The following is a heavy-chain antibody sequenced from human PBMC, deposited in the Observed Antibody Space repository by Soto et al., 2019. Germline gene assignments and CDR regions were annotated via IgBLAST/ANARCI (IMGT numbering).Heavy chain of an antibody. CDR2: IIPIFGTA. J-gene: IGHJ4*02. CDR3: ARDLAPSDAVFDY. CDR1: GGTFSSYA. V-gene: IGHV1-69*13. Sequence: ASVKVSCKASGGTFSSYAISWVRQAPGQGLEWMGGIIPIFGTANYAQKFQGRVTITADESTSTAYMELSSLRSDDTAVYYCARDLAPSDAVFDYWGQGTLVTVSS.